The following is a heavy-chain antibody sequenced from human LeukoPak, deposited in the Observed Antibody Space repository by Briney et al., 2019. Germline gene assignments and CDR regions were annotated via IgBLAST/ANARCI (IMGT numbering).Heavy chain of an antibody. D-gene: IGHD2-15*01. Sequence: GGSLSLTCGVSGFCFGNNRLSWVRKPPGKGLEWVAPIKEDGSEMYYVDSVKGRFIISQDNATISLYLEMNSLRVEDTALYYCASSPGCSGRCCHLFDFWGEGTRVSVST. J-gene: IGHJ4*02. CDR2: IKEDGSEM. V-gene: IGHV3-7*01. CDR1: GFCFGNNR. CDR3: ASSPGCSGRCCHLFDF.